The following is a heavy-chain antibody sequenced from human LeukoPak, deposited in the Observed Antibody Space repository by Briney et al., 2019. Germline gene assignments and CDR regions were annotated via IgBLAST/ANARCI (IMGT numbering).Heavy chain of an antibody. D-gene: IGHD4-17*01. V-gene: IGHV4-39*07. J-gene: IGHJ3*02. Sequence: SETLSLTCTVSGGSISSSSHYWAWIRQPPGKGLEWIGIMYSSGSTSYNPSLKSRLTISVDTSRNQFSLRLSSVTAADTAVYYCARDWEGYGDYDIWGQGTLVTVSS. CDR1: GGSISSSSHY. CDR3: ARDWEGYGDYDI. CDR2: MYSSGST.